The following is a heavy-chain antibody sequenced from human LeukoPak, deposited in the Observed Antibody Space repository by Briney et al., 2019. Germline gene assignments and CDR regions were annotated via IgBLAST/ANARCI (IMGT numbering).Heavy chain of an antibody. CDR3: ARVRTIFGVVINYGMDV. J-gene: IGHJ6*02. CDR2: IYHSGST. CDR1: GGSISSGGYS. V-gene: IGHV4-30-2*01. D-gene: IGHD3-3*01. Sequence: SQTLSLTCAVSGGSISSGGYSWSWIRQPPGKGLEWIGYIYHSGSTYYNPSLKSRVTISVDTSKNQFSLKLSSVTAADTAVYYCARVRTIFGVVINYGMDVWGQGTTVTVSS.